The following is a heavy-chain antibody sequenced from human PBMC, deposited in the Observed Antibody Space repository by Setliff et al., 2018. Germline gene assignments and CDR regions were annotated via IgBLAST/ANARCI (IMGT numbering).Heavy chain of an antibody. J-gene: IGHJ4*02. V-gene: IGHV1-18*01. CDR2: ISGYNGNT. CDR3: ATFRGYTYGYDY. D-gene: IGHD5-18*01. CDR1: GYTFTSYG. Sequence: ASVKVSCKASGYTFTSYGISWLRQAPGQGLEWVGWISGYNGNTIYAQNFQDRVTMTTDASTNTAYMELRSLGSDDTAVYYCATFRGYTYGYDYWGQGTLVTVSS.